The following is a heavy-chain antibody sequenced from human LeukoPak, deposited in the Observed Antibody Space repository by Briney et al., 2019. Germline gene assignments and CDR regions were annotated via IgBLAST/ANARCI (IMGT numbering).Heavy chain of an antibody. CDR2: IDWDDDK. CDR1: GFSLSSTGMC. CDR3: ARTPMVDLYPHPYFDY. Sequence: SGPTLVNPTQTLTLTCTFSGFSLSSTGMCVSWIRQPPGKALEWLARIDWDDDKYYSTSLRTRLTISKDTSKNQVVLRMTNMDPVDTATYYCARTPMVDLYPHPYFDYWGQGTLVTVSS. V-gene: IGHV2-70*11. D-gene: IGHD3-10*01. J-gene: IGHJ4*02.